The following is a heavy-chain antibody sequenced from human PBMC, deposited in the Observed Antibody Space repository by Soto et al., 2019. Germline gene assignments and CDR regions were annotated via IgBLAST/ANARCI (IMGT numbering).Heavy chain of an antibody. Sequence: PGGSLRLSCAASGFTFSSYAMSWVRQAPGKGLEWVSAISGSGGSTYYADSVKGRFTISRDNSKNTLYLQMNSLRAEDTAVYYCAKSLFAVVTVRVPFDYWGQGTLVTVSS. J-gene: IGHJ4*02. V-gene: IGHV3-23*01. CDR1: GFTFSSYA. CDR3: AKSLFAVVTVRVPFDY. D-gene: IGHD3-16*02. CDR2: ISGSGGST.